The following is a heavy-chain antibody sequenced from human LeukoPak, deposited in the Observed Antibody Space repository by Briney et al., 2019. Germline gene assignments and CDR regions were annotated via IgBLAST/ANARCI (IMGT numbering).Heavy chain of an antibody. CDR3: ARTEVKYYYYGMDV. CDR1: GGSISNYY. J-gene: IGHJ6*02. Sequence: KPSETLSLTCAVSGGSISNYYWIWIRQPAGKGLEWIGRISTSGNTNYNPSLKSRVTLSVDTSKNQISLNLRSVTAADMAMYYCARTEVKYYYYGMDVWGQGTTVTVSS. CDR2: ISTSGNT. V-gene: IGHV4-4*07.